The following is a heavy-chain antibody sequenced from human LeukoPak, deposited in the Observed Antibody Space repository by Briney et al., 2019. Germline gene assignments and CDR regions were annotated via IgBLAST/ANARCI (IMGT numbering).Heavy chain of an antibody. CDR1: GGSISGSSYY. V-gene: IGHV4-39*07. J-gene: IGHJ6*03. Sequence: SETLFLTCTVSGGSISGSSYYWGWIRQPPGKGLEWIGSIYYSGSTYYNPSLKSRVTISVDTSKNQFSLKLSSVTAADTAVYYCARVYDSSGYEYYYYYMDVWGKGTTVTVSS. CDR3: ARVYDSSGYEYYYYYMDV. CDR2: IYYSGST. D-gene: IGHD3-22*01.